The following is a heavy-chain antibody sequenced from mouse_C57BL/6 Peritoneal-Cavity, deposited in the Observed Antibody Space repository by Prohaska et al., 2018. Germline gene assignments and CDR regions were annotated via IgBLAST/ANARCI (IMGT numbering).Heavy chain of an antibody. CDR2: ISSGGDYI. CDR3: TRGGTTVVAPFDY. Sequence: RLEWVAYISSGGDYIYYADTGKGRFTISRDNARNTLYLQMSSLKSEDTARYYCTRGGTTVVAPFDYWGQGTTLTVAS. J-gene: IGHJ2*01. D-gene: IGHD1-1*01. V-gene: IGHV5-9-1*02.